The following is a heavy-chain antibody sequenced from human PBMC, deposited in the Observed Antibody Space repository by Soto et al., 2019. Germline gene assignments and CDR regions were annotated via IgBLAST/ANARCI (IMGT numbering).Heavy chain of an antibody. D-gene: IGHD3-22*01. V-gene: IGHV5-51*01. Sequence: GESLKISCKGSGYSFTSYWIGWVRQMPGKGLEWMGVIYPGDSDTRYSPSFQGQVTISADKSISTAYLQWSSLKASDTAMYYCAIDSSGHYYPGAFDIWGQGTMVTVSS. CDR3: AIDSSGHYYPGAFDI. J-gene: IGHJ3*02. CDR2: IYPGDSDT. CDR1: GYSFTSYW.